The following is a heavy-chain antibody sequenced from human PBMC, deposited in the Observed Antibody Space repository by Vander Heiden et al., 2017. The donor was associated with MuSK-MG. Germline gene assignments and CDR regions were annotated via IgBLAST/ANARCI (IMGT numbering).Heavy chain of an antibody. CDR2: INHSGST. CDR1: GGSFSGYY. D-gene: IGHD3-16*02. CDR3: ARRSYYDYVWGSYRFLGYFDY. Sequence: QVQLQQWGAGLLKPSETLSLTCAVYGGSFSGYYWSWIRQPPGKGLEWIGEINHSGSTNYTPSLKSRVTISVDTSKNQFSLKLSSVTAADTAVYYCARRSYYDYVWGSYRFLGYFDYWGQGPLVTVSS. J-gene: IGHJ4*02. V-gene: IGHV4-34*01.